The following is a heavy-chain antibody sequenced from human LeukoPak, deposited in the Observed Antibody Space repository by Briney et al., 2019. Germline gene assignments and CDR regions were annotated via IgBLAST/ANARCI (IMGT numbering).Heavy chain of an antibody. Sequence: PGGSLRLSCAASGFTFSSYGMSWVRQAPGKGLEWVSAISGSGGSTYYADSVKGRFTISRDNSKNTLYLQMNSLRAEDTAVYYCAKDRLRYGGISFDYWGQGTLVTVSS. D-gene: IGHD4-23*01. J-gene: IGHJ4*02. V-gene: IGHV3-23*01. CDR3: AKDRLRYGGISFDY. CDR2: ISGSGGST. CDR1: GFTFSSYG.